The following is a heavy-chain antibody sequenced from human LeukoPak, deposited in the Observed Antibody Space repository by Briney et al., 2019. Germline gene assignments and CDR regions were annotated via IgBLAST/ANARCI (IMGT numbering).Heavy chain of an antibody. CDR1: GFTFSSYT. CDR2: ITTGGPNT. J-gene: IGHJ4*02. V-gene: IGHV3-23*01. Sequence: GGSLRLSCTASGFTFSSYTMSWVRQAPGKGLKWVSTITTGGPNTYYADSVKGRFTISRDNSKNTLYLQMNSLRAEDTAVYYCARDNGDYLGAGFDYWGQGTLVTVSS. D-gene: IGHD4-17*01. CDR3: ARDNGDYLGAGFDY.